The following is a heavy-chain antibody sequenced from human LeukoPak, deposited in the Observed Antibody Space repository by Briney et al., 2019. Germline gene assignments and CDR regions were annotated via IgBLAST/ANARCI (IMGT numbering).Heavy chain of an antibody. CDR3: ARDSAPRIAAADYVDY. CDR2: IWYDGSNK. CDR1: GFTFSSYG. V-gene: IGHV3-33*01. Sequence: GGSLRLSCAASGFTFSSYGMHWVRQAPGKGLEWVAVIWYDGSNKYYADSVKGRSTISRDNSKNTLYLQMNSLRAEDTAVYYCARDSAPRIAAADYVDYWGQGTLVTVSS. J-gene: IGHJ4*02. D-gene: IGHD6-13*01.